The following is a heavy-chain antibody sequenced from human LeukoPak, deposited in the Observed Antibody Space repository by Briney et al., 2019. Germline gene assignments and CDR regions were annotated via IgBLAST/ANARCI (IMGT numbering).Heavy chain of an antibody. CDR1: GGSFSGYY. D-gene: IGHD4-23*01. CDR3: AGHLRWFDY. Sequence: PSETLSLTCAVYGGSFSGYYWSWIRQPPGKGLEWIGEINHSGSTNYNPSLKSRVTISVDTSKSQFSLKLSSVTAADTAVYYCAGHLRWFDYWGQGTLVTVSS. V-gene: IGHV4-34*01. CDR2: INHSGST. J-gene: IGHJ4*02.